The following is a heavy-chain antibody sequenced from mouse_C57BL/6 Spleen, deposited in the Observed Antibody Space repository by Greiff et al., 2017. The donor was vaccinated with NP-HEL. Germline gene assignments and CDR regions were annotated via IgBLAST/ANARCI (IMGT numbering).Heavy chain of an antibody. D-gene: IGHD4-1*01. CDR2: IYPGDGDT. V-gene: IGHV1-82*01. CDR1: GYAFSSSW. J-gene: IGHJ3*01. CDR3: ALGAWFAY. Sequence: VQLQQSGPELVKPGASVKISCKASGYAFSSSWMNWVKQRPGKGLEWIGRIYPGDGDTNYNGKFKGKATLTADKSSSTAYMQLSSLTSEDSAVYCCALGAWFAYWGQGTLVTVSA.